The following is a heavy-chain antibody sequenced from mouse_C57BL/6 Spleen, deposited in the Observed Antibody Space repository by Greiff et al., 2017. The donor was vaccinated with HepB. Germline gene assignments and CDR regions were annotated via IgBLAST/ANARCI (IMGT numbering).Heavy chain of an antibody. CDR3: TRNPLYGKNYFDY. CDR2: IDPETGGT. D-gene: IGHD1-1*02. Sequence: VQLQQSGAELVRPGASVTLSCKASGYTFTDYEMHWVKQTPVHGLEWIGAIDPETGGTAYNQKFKGKAILTADKSSSTADMELRSLTSEDSAVYDCTRNPLYGKNYFDYWGQGTTLTVSS. CDR1: GYTFTDYE. J-gene: IGHJ2*01. V-gene: IGHV1-15*01.